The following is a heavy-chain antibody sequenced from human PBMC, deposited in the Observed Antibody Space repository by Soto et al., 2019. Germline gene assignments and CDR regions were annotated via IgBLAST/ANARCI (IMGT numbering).Heavy chain of an antibody. CDR2: ISGSGGST. V-gene: IGHV3-23*01. J-gene: IGHJ4*02. CDR1: GLTFSIYA. Sequence: GGSLRLSCAASGLTFSIYAMSWVCQDPGKGLEWVSAISGSGGSTYYADSVKGRFTISRDNSKNTLYLQMDSLRAEDTAVYYCAKDPDIVVVVAAIRSDYWGQGTLVTVSS. CDR3: AKDPDIVVVVAAIRSDY. D-gene: IGHD2-15*01.